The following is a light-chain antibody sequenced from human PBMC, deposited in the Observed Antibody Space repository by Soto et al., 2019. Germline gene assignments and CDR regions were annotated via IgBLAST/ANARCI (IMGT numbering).Light chain of an antibody. CDR2: SNN. Sequence: QSVLTQPPSASWTPGQRVTISCSGSSSNIGSNTVNWYQQLPGTAPKLLIYSNNQRPSGVPDPFSGSKSGTSASLAISGLQSEDEADYYCAAWDDSLNGYVFGTGTKVTVL. J-gene: IGLJ1*01. V-gene: IGLV1-44*01. CDR3: AAWDDSLNGYV. CDR1: SSNIGSNT.